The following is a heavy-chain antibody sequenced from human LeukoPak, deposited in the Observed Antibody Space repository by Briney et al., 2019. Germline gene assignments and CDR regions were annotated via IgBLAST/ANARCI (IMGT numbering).Heavy chain of an antibody. CDR2: ISSSSSNI. J-gene: IGHJ4*02. CDR1: GFTFSRYS. D-gene: IGHD3-22*01. CDR3: VRAVEYYYDSSGYAVDY. V-gene: IGHV3-21*01. Sequence: GGSLRLSCAASGFTFSRYSMNWVRQAPGKGLEWVSSISSSSSNIYYADSVTGRFTISRDNAKNSLYLQMNSLRAEDTAVYYCVRAVEYYYDSSGYAVDYWGQGTLVTVSS.